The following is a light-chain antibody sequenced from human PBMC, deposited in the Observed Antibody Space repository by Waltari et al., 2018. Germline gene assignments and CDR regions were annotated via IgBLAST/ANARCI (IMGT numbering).Light chain of an antibody. J-gene: IGKJ5*01. CDR2: DVS. Sequence: DIQLTQSPSSLSASIGDGVTISCRASHDVSKRLNWYQQKLGEAPKLLIYDVSHLERGVPSRFRGRGSETDFTLTISSLEPEDVATYYCQQYESLIAFGQGTRL. CDR3: QQYESLIA. V-gene: IGKV1-33*01. CDR1: HDVSKR.